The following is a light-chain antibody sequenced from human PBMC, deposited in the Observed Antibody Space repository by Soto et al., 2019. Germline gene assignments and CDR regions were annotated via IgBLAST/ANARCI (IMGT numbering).Light chain of an antibody. CDR1: QSIRRS. CDR3: QLSYTTPQT. V-gene: IGKV1-39*01. J-gene: IGKJ1*01. CDR2: AAS. Sequence: DLQMTQSPSSVSASVGERVTISCRASQSIRRSLNWYQQKAGKAPRLLIFAASNLQSGVPSRFSGSGSMTDFTLTITSLQPEDFATYHCQLSYTTPQTFGQGTKVEI.